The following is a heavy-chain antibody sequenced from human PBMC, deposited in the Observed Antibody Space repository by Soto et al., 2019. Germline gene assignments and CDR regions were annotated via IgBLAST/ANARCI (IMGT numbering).Heavy chain of an antibody. CDR1: GYTFTGYY. Sequence: ASVKVSCKASGYTFTGYYMHWVRQAPGQGLEWMGWINPNSGGTNYAQKFQGRVTMTRDTSISTAYMELSRLRSDDTAVYYCARRTVRQGYCSGGSCYPDYYYYYGMDVWVQGTTVRVSS. CDR3: ARRTVRQGYCSGGSCYPDYYYYYGMDV. V-gene: IGHV1-2*02. D-gene: IGHD2-15*01. CDR2: INPNSGGT. J-gene: IGHJ6*02.